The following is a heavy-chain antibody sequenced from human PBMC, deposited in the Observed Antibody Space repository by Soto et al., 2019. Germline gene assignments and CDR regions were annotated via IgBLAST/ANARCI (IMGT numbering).Heavy chain of an antibody. D-gene: IGHD3-22*01. CDR3: ARAGITMIVADAFDI. V-gene: IGHV4-30-2*01. CDR2: IYHSGST. Sequence: PSETLSLTCAVSGGSISSGGYSWSWIRQPPGKGLEWIGYIYHSGSTYYNPSLKSRVTISVDRSKNQFSLKLSSATAADTAVYYCARAGITMIVADAFDIWGQGTMVT. CDR1: GGSISSGGYS. J-gene: IGHJ3*02.